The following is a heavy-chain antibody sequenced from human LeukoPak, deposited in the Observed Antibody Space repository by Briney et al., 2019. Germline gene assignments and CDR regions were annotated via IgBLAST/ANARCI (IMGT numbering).Heavy chain of an antibody. CDR3: ARDTITVTTPYFDY. Sequence: SVKVSCKASVYTFTGYYIDWVRQAPGQGLEGMGWINSDTGGANYAQKFQDRVTMTRDTSTSTAYMELSSLRSDATAFYYCARDTITVTTPYFDYWGQGTLVTVPS. D-gene: IGHD4-17*01. CDR1: VYTFTGYY. V-gene: IGHV1-2*02. CDR2: INSDTGGA. J-gene: IGHJ4*02.